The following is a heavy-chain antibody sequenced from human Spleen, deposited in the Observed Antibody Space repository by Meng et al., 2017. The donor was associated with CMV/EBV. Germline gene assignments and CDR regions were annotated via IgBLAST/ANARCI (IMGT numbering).Heavy chain of an antibody. CDR1: GFTFSDYY. CDR3: ARDHSYDFWSGPLGL. Sequence: GGSLRLSCAASGFTFSDYYMNWIRQAPGKGLEWISYISGSGRVIDYTDSVKGRFTISRDNAKNSLYLQMNTLRDEDTAVYFCARDHSYDFWSGPLGLWGQGTLVTVSS. J-gene: IGHJ4*02. CDR2: ISGSGRVI. V-gene: IGHV3-11*01. D-gene: IGHD3-3*01.